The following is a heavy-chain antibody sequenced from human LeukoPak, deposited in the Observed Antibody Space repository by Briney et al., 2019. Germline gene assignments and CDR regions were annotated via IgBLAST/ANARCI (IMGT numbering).Heavy chain of an antibody. Sequence: PGGSLRLSCAASGFTFSDYYMSWIRQAPGKGLEWVSYISSSDSTIYYADSVKGRFTISRDNSKNTLYLQMNSLRAEDTAVYYCASSAYYDSSGYYFPHWGQGTLVTVSS. CDR2: ISSSDSTI. CDR1: GFTFSDYY. CDR3: ASSAYYDSSGYYFPH. J-gene: IGHJ4*02. D-gene: IGHD3-22*01. V-gene: IGHV3-11*04.